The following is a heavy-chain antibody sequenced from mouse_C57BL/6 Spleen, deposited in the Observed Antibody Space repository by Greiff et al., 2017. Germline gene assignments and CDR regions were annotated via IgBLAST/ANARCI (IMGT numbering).Heavy chain of an antibody. J-gene: IGHJ4*01. D-gene: IGHD1-1*01. CDR3: ARSVGPSFITTVVAGAMDY. V-gene: IGHV1-76*01. CDR1: GYTFTDYY. Sequence: QVHVKQSGAELVRPGASVKLSCKASGYTFTDYYINWVKQRPGQGLEWIARIYPGSGNTYYNEKFKGKATLTAEKSSSTAYMQLSSLTSEDSAVYFCARSVGPSFITTVVAGAMDYWGQGTSVTVSS. CDR2: IYPGSGNT.